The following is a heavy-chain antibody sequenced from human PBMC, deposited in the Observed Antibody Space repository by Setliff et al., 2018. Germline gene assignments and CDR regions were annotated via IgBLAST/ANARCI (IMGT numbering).Heavy chain of an antibody. CDR1: GGSISGYY. D-gene: IGHD3-10*01. Sequence: PSETLSLTCTVSGGSISGYYWSWIRQPPGKELEWIGYIHYTGTTNYNPSLKSRVTISVDTSKNQFSLKLSSVTAADTALYYCAKADEGPRRASGSYYPLLRFDPWGQGTLVTVSS. CDR2: IHYTGTT. V-gene: IGHV4-59*01. CDR3: AKADEGPRRASGSYYPLLRFDP. J-gene: IGHJ5*02.